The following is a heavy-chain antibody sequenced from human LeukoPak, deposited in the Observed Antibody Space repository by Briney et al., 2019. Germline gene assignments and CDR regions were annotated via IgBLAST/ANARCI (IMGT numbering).Heavy chain of an antibody. CDR1: GYTLTELS. V-gene: IGHV1-24*01. Sequence: GASVKVSCKVSGYTLTELSMHWVRQAPGKGLEWMGGFDPEDGETIYAQKFQGRVTITADKSTSTAYMELSSLRSEDTAVYYCARGSGYSSGFDPWGQGTLVTVSS. CDR2: FDPEDGET. D-gene: IGHD6-19*01. J-gene: IGHJ5*02. CDR3: ARGSGYSSGFDP.